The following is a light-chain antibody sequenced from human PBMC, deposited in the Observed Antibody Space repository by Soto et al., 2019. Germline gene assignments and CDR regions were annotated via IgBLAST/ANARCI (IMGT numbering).Light chain of an antibody. V-gene: IGKV2-28*01. J-gene: IGKJ1*01. CDR3: MQALHTPPT. CDR1: QSLLYSNGYTY. CDR2: LGS. Sequence: EIVLNQSPLSLPVTPGEPASISCNSSQSLLYSNGYTYLDWYLQKPGQSPQLLIYLGSNRASGVPDRFGGSGSGTDFTLKISRVEAEDVGVYYCMQALHTPPTFGQGTKVEIK.